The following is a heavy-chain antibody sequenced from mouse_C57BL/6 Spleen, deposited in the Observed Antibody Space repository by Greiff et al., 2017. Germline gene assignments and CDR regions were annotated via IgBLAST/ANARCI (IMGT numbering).Heavy chain of an antibody. CDR2: INPNNGGT. CDR1: GYTFTDYN. J-gene: IGHJ2*01. Sequence: EVKLMESGPELVKPGASVKIPCKASGYTFTDYNMDWVKQSHGKSLGWIGDINPNNGGTIYNQKFKGKATLTVDKSSSTAYMELRSLTSEDTAVYYCARFYGYPYYFDYWGQGTTLTVSS. V-gene: IGHV1-18*01. D-gene: IGHD2-2*01. CDR3: ARFYGYPYYFDY.